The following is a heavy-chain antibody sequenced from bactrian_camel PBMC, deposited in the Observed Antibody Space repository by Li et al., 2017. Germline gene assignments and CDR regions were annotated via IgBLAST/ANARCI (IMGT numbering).Heavy chain of an antibody. V-gene: IGHV3S1*01. CDR3: AADPDFCFSRPRGIGF. CDR2: IYTGGGST. CDR1: TMRSSTHC. J-gene: IGHJ6*01. Sequence: HVQLVESGGGSVQPGGSLRLSCTGVTMRSSTHCMTWFRQAPGKEREGVAAIYTGGGSTWYADSVKGRFTISRDNAKTTLTLQMNSLKPEDSGMYYCAADPDFCFSRPRGIGFWGQGTQVTVS.